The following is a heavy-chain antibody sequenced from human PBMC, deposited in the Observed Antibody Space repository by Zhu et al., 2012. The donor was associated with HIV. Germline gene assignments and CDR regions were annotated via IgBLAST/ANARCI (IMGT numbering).Heavy chain of an antibody. CDR1: GGSISRSDW. Sequence: QVQLLESGPGLVKPSETLSLTCTVSGGSISRSDWWSWVRQPPEKGLEWIGEIYHSGSTNYKPSLNSRVTISVDKSKNHFSLKLKSVTAADTAVYYCAMGGLQLELLLIWGQGTMVTVSS. V-gene: IGHV4-4*02. D-gene: IGHD5-18*01. J-gene: IGHJ3*02. CDR3: AMGGLQLELLLI. CDR2: IYHSGST.